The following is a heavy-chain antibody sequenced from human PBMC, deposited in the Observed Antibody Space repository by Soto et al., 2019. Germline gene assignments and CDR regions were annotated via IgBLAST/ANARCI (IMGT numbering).Heavy chain of an antibody. Sequence: EVQLLESGGGVVQPGGSLRLSCVASGFSFRDFAMSWVRQAPGKGLEWVVGISDSGATTYYADSVRGRFTISRDNSRNKVFLQLNYLRAEDTASYYCAREDTGSGALDAWGQGTLVTVSS. D-gene: IGHD6-19*01. CDR1: GFSFRDFA. J-gene: IGHJ5*02. CDR2: ISDSGATT. V-gene: IGHV3-23*01. CDR3: AREDTGSGALDA.